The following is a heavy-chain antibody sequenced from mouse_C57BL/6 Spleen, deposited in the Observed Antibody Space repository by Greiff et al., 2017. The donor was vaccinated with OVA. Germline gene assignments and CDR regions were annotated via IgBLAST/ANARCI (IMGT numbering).Heavy chain of an antibody. V-gene: IGHV1-81*01. CDR1: GYTFTSYG. CDR2: IYPRSGNT. CDR3: ARSWGQLRPRASLDY. Sequence: VQLQQSGAELARPGASVKLSCKASGYTFTSYGISWVKQRTGQGLEWIGEIYPRSGNTYYNEKFKGKATLTADKSSSTAYMELRSLTSEDSAVYFCARSWGQLRPRASLDYWGQGTTLTVSS. J-gene: IGHJ2*01. D-gene: IGHD3-2*02.